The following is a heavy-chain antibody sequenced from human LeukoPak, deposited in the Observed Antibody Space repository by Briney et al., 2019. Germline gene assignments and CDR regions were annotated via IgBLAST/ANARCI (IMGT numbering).Heavy chain of an antibody. D-gene: IGHD3-9*01. CDR3: ARAQVLRYFDWLSGVRNDAFDI. V-gene: IGHV4-4*07. CDR1: GDSISSSY. Sequence: SETLSLTCTVSGDSISSSYWSWIRQPPGKGLEWIGRIYTSGSTNYNPSLKSRVTISVDTSKNQFSLKLSSVTAADTAVYYCARAQVLRYFDWLSGVRNDAFDIWGQGTMVTVSS. J-gene: IGHJ3*02. CDR2: IYTSGST.